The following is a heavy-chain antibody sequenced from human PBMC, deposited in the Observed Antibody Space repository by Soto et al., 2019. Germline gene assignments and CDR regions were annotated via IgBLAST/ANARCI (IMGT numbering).Heavy chain of an antibody. CDR1: GGSISSYY. CDR2: IYYSGST. V-gene: IGHV4-59*01. J-gene: IGHJ6*03. Sequence: SETLSLTCTVSGGSISSYYWSWIRQPPGKGLEWIGYIYYSGSTNYNPSLKSRVTISVDTSKNQFSLKLSSVTAADTAVYYCARDLPPHLWFGELLESGDYYYYMDVWGKGTTVTVSS. CDR3: ARDLPPHLWFGELLESGDYYYYMDV. D-gene: IGHD3-10*01.